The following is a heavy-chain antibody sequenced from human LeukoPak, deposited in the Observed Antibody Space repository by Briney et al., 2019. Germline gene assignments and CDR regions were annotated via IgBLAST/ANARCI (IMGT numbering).Heavy chain of an antibody. V-gene: IGHV4-4*07. J-gene: IGHJ4*02. CDR3: ARGGDYVWGSYRYAWDY. CDR2: IYTSGST. CDR1: GGSISSYY. D-gene: IGHD3-16*02. Sequence: SETLSLTCTVFGGSISSYYWSWIRQPAGKGLEWIGRIYTSGSTNYNPSLKSRVTMSVDTSKNQFSLKLSSVTAADTAVYYCARGGDYVWGSYRYAWDYWGQGTLVTVSS.